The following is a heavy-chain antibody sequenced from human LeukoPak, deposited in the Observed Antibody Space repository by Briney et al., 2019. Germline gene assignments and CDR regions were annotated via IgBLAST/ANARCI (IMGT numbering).Heavy chain of an antibody. V-gene: IGHV4-39*07. CDR1: GGSISSSSYY. D-gene: IGHD1-26*01. J-gene: IGHJ5*02. CDR3: ATLVRSGSYYWRWFDP. CDR2: LYYSGST. Sequence: SETLSLTCTVSGGSISSSSYYWGWIRQPPGKGLEWIGSLYYSGSTYYNPSLKSRVTISIDTSKNQFSLKLTSVSAADTAVFYCATLVRSGSYYWRWFDPWGQGTLVTVSS.